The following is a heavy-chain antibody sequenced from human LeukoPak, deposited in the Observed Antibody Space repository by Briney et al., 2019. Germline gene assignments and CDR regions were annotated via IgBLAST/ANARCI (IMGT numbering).Heavy chain of an antibody. J-gene: IGHJ4*02. V-gene: IGHV3-21*01. D-gene: IGHD3-10*01. CDR2: ISSSSSYI. Sequence: GGSLRLSCAASGFTFSSYSMNWVRQAPGKGLEWVSSISSSSSYIYYADSVKGRFTISSDNAKNSLYLQMNSLRAEDTAVYYCARVTTMVRGVIIGFDYWGQGTLVTASS. CDR1: GFTFSSYS. CDR3: ARVTTMVRGVIIGFDY.